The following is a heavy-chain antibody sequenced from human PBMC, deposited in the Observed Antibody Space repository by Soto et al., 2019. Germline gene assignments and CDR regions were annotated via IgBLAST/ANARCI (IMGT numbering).Heavy chain of an antibody. CDR2: IYWDDDR. Sequence: SGPTLVNPTQTLTLTCTFSVFSLSTTGVGVGWIRQPPGKALEWLALIYWDDDRRYNPSLKSRLTITKDTSKNQVVLTMTHMDPVDTATYYCVQSRCGGDCLQSYSSHSYYGLDVWGQGTTVTVS. J-gene: IGHJ6*02. CDR1: VFSLSTTGVG. V-gene: IGHV2-5*02. CDR3: VQSRCGGDCLQSYSSHSYYGLDV. D-gene: IGHD2-21*01.